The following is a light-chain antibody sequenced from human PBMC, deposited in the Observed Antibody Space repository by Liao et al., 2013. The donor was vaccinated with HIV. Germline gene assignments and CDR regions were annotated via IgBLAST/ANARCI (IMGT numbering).Light chain of an antibody. CDR3: QAWDSSTASYV. V-gene: IGLV3-1*01. J-gene: IGLJ1*01. CDR1: KLGYKY. Sequence: SYELTQPPSVSVSPGQTASITCSGDKLGYKYVCWYQQKPGQPPVLVIFQDSKRPSGIPERFSGSNSGNTATLTISGTQSMDEADYYCQAWDSSTASYVFGTGTKVTVL. CDR2: QDS.